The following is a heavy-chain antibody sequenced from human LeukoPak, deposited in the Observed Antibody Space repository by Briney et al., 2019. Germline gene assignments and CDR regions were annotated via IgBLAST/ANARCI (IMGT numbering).Heavy chain of an antibody. Sequence: GGSPRLSCAASGFTFSSYAMSWVRQAPGKGLEWVSAISGSGGSTYYADSVKGRFTISRENSKNTVYLQINSLRAEDTVVYYCAKDDSTAYYYGAAFDFWGQGTMVTVSS. CDR1: GFTFSSYA. CDR3: AKDDSTAYYYGAAFDF. J-gene: IGHJ3*01. D-gene: IGHD3-22*01. CDR2: ISGSGGST. V-gene: IGHV3-23*01.